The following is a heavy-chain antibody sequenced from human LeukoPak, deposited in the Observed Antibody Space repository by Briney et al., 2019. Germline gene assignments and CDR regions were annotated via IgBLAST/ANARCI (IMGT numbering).Heavy chain of an antibody. V-gene: IGHV3-53*01. CDR3: ARATYCSGGSCYAFDP. Sequence: GGSLRLSCAASGFTVSSYYMSWVRQAPGKGLEWVSVIYSGGSTYYTDSVKGRFTISRDTSKNTLYLQMNSLKAEDTGVYYCARATYCSGGSCYAFDPWGQGILVTVSS. CDR2: IYSGGST. CDR1: GFTVSSYY. J-gene: IGHJ5*02. D-gene: IGHD2-15*01.